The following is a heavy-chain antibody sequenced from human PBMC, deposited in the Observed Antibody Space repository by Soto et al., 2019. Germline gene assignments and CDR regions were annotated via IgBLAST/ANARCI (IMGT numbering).Heavy chain of an antibody. D-gene: IGHD3-9*01. V-gene: IGHV1-69*13. J-gene: IGHJ4*02. CDR1: GGTFSSYA. Sequence: SVKVSCKASGGTFSSYAISWVRQAPGQGLEWMGGIIPIFGTANYAQKFQGRVTITADESTSTAYMELSSLRSEDTAVYYCARVRHDILTGYSPGDFDYWGQGTLVTVSS. CDR3: ARVRHDILTGYSPGDFDY. CDR2: IIPIFGTA.